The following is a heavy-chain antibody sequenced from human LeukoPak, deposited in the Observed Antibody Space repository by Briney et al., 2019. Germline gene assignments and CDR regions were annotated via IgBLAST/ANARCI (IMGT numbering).Heavy chain of an antibody. Sequence: GASVKVSCKASGYTLTSYGISWVRQAPGQGLEWMGWISVYTGDTKYAQKVQGRVTMTTDTSTSTAYMELRSLRSDDTAVYYCARDYPGDILTGYLGYHYYYMDVWGKGTTVTISS. D-gene: IGHD3-9*01. CDR1: GYTLTSYG. J-gene: IGHJ6*03. V-gene: IGHV1-18*01. CDR3: ARDYPGDILTGYLGYHYYYMDV. CDR2: ISVYTGDT.